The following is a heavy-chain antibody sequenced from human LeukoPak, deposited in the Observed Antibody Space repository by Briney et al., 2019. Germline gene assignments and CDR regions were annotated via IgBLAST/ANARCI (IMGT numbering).Heavy chain of an antibody. CDR1: GGSFSGYY. Sequence: SETLSLTCAVYGGSFSGYYWSWIRQPPGKGLEWIGEINHSGSTNYNPSLKSRVTISVDTSKNQFSLRLNSVTAADTAVHYCARMPQIVPVSYYFDHWGQGTLVIVSS. CDR3: ARMPQIVPVSYYFDH. CDR2: INHSGST. V-gene: IGHV4-34*01. D-gene: IGHD2-15*01. J-gene: IGHJ4*02.